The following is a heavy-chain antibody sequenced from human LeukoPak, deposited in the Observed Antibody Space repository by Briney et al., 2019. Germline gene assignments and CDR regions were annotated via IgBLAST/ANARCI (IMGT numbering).Heavy chain of an antibody. D-gene: IGHD6-19*01. CDR3: ARGGVRAVVNWFDP. V-gene: IGHV4-38-2*02. CDR2: IYHSGST. CDR1: GYSISSGYY. Sequence: SETLSLTCTVSGYSISSGYYWGWIRQPPGKGLEWIGSIYHSGSTYYNPSLKSRVTISVDTSKNQFSLRLSSVTAADTAVYYCARGGVRAVVNWFDPWGQGTLVTVSS. J-gene: IGHJ5*02.